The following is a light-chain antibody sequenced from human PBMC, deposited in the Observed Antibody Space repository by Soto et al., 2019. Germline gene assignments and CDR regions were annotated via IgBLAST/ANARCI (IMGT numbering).Light chain of an antibody. CDR2: DAS. CDR3: QQRSNWPRS. Sequence: EILLTQSPATLPLSPGERATLSCRASQSVSSYLAWYQQKPGQAPRLLIYDASNRATGIPARFSGSGSGTDFTLTISSLEPEDFAVYYCQQRSNWPRSFGEGTKVEIK. J-gene: IGKJ4*01. V-gene: IGKV3-11*01. CDR1: QSVSSY.